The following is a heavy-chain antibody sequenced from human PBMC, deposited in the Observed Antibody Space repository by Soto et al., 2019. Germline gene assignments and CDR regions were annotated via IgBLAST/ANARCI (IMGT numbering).Heavy chain of an antibody. Sequence: QLQLVQSGAEVREPGSSVKVSCKASGGTFSSYTVIWVRQAPGQGLEWMGGITPTLNIAKYAEKFQGRVTITADESTSTVHMHLSSLRSAATAGYFCARGYYSGSNPSSFDYWGQGTLVAVSS. D-gene: IGHD1-26*01. CDR1: GGTFSSYT. V-gene: IGHV1-69*01. CDR2: ITPTLNIA. CDR3: ARGYYSGSNPSSFDY. J-gene: IGHJ4*02.